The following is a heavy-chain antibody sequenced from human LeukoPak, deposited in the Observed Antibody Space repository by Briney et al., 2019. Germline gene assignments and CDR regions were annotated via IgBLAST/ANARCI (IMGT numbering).Heavy chain of an antibody. CDR1: GGSISSSRYY. Sequence: SETLSPTCTVPGGSISSSRYYWGWIRQPPGKGLEWIGSIYYSGSTYYNPSLKSRVTISVDTSKNQFSLKLSSVTAADTAVYYCARPSRGYSSSWYPDYFDYWGQGTLVTVSS. CDR3: ARPSRGYSSSWYPDYFDY. CDR2: IYYSGST. J-gene: IGHJ4*02. D-gene: IGHD6-13*01. V-gene: IGHV4-39*01.